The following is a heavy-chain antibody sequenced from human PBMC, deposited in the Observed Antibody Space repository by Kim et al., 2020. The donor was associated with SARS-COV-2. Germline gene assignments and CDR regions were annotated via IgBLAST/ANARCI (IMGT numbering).Heavy chain of an antibody. Sequence: GGSLRLSCAASGFTFSTYWMSWVRQAPGKGLEWVANIKQDGSEKYYVDSVKGRFTISRDNAKNSLYLQMNSLTAEDTAVYYCARVPLGYVGSFGYWGQGTLVTVSS. V-gene: IGHV3-7*01. CDR1: GFTFSTYW. D-gene: IGHD5-12*01. CDR2: IKQDGSEK. J-gene: IGHJ4*02. CDR3: ARVPLGYVGSFGY.